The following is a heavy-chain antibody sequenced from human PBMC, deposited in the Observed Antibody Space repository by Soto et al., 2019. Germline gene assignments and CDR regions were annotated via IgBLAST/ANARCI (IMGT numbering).Heavy chain of an antibody. CDR2: VNPTGST. J-gene: IGHJ3*02. V-gene: IGHV4-34*01. Sequence: SETLSLTCAVYGGSFSGYYWSWICQSPGKGLEWIGEVNPTGSTKYNPSLRSRVTISVDTSKNQFSLNLNSVTAADTALYYRARSREQWLVDAFDIWGQGTMFTVSS. CDR1: GGSFSGYY. CDR3: ARSREQWLVDAFDI. D-gene: IGHD6-19*01.